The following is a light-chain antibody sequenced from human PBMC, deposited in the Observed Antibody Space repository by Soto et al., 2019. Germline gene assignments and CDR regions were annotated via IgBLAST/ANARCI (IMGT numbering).Light chain of an antibody. V-gene: IGLV2-14*01. CDR1: SSDVGGYDY. Sequence: QSVLTQPASVSGSPGQSITISCTGTSSDVGGYDYVSWYQHHPGKAPKLTIYEVSNRPSGVSNRFSGSKSGNTASLTISGLQADDEADYYCCLYIGATTYVFGTGTKVTVL. CDR3: CLYIGATTYV. CDR2: EVS. J-gene: IGLJ1*01.